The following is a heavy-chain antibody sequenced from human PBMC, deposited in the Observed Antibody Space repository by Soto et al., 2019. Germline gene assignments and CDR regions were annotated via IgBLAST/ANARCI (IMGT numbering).Heavy chain of an antibody. V-gene: IGHV1-69*13. CDR3: ARDTGYSSSWYTYYYGMDV. J-gene: IGHJ6*02. CDR1: GGTFSSYA. D-gene: IGHD6-13*01. CDR2: IIPIFGTA. Sequence: SVKVSCKASGGTFSSYAISWVRQAPGQGLEWMGGIIPIFGTANYAQKFQGRVTITADESTSTAYMELSSLRSEDTAVYYCARDTGYSSSWYTYYYGMDVWGQGTTVTVSS.